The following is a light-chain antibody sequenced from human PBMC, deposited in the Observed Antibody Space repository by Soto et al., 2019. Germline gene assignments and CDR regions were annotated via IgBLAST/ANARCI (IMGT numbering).Light chain of an antibody. Sequence: EIVLTQSPGTLSLSPGERATLPCRASQSVTNNYLAWYQQKPSQAPRLLIFGASSRAAGIPDRFSGSGSGTDFTLAIGRLEPEDFAVYYCQQYGRSPWTFGQGTRVDIK. V-gene: IGKV3-20*01. CDR3: QQYGRSPWT. J-gene: IGKJ1*01. CDR2: GAS. CDR1: QSVTNNY.